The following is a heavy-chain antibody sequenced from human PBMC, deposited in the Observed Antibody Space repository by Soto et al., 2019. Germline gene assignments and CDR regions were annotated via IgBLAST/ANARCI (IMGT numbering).Heavy chain of an antibody. Sequence: EVQLVESGGGLVQPGGSLRLSCAASGFTFSSYWMHWVRQAPGKGLVWVSRINSDGSSTSYADSVKGRFTISRDNAKNTLYLQMTSLRDEDTAVYYCARGYCSGGSCYNDYWGQGTLVTVSS. CDR3: ARGYCSGGSCYNDY. CDR1: GFTFSSYW. D-gene: IGHD2-15*01. V-gene: IGHV3-74*01. J-gene: IGHJ4*02. CDR2: INSDGSST.